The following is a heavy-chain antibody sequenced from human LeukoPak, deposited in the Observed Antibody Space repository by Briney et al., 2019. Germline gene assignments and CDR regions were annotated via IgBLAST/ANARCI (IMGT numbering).Heavy chain of an antibody. CDR1: GFTFSILD. CDR2: ISGNGGRT. Sequence: PGGSLRLSCAASGFTFSILDMSWVRQAPGKGLEWVSAISGNGGRTYYADSVKGRFTISRDNSKNTLYLQMNSLRAEDTAVESPRIAADNYWGQGTLVTVSS. V-gene: IGHV3-23*01. CDR3: RIAADNY. D-gene: IGHD6-25*01. J-gene: IGHJ4*02.